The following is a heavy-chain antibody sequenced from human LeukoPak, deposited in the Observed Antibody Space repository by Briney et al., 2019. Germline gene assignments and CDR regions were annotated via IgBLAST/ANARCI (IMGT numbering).Heavy chain of an antibody. V-gene: IGHV3-30*04. CDR1: GFTFSSYA. Sequence: PGGSLRLSCAASGFTFSSYAMHWVRQAPGKGLEWVAVISYDGSNKYYADSVKGRFTISRDNSKNTLYLQMNSLRAEDTAVYYCAKDSGPGFLEPNFPHPFDYWGQGTLVTVSS. D-gene: IGHD3-3*01. J-gene: IGHJ4*02. CDR3: AKDSGPGFLEPNFPHPFDY. CDR2: ISYDGSNK.